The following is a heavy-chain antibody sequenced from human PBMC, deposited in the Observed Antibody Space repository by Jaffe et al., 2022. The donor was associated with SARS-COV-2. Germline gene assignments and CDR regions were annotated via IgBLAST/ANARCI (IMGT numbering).Heavy chain of an antibody. D-gene: IGHD2-2*01. CDR2: ISYDGSNK. CDR3: AKDLRDIVVVPAAMPYYYYGMDV. CDR1: GFTFSSYG. V-gene: IGHV3-30*18. J-gene: IGHJ6*02. Sequence: QVQLVESGGGVVQPGRSLRLSCAASGFTFSSYGMHWVRQAPGKGLEWVAVISYDGSNKYYADSVKGRFTISRDNSKNTLYLQMNSLRAEDTAVYYCAKDLRDIVVVPAAMPYYYYGMDVWGQGTTVTVSS.